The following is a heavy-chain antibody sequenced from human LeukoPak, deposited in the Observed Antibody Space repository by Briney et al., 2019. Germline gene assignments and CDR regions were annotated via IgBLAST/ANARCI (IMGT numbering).Heavy chain of an antibody. CDR1: GFTLSNYG. CDR2: IWYDGTNK. D-gene: IGHD7-27*01. V-gene: IGHV3-33*06. J-gene: IGHJ4*02. Sequence: GRSLRLSCAVSGFTLSNYGMHWVHQAPGRGLEWVAVIWYDGTNKYYADSVRGRFTISRDSSKNTLYLQMNSLRAEDTAVYYCAKSGRNWAYLEYWGQGTLVTVSS. CDR3: AKSGRNWAYLEY.